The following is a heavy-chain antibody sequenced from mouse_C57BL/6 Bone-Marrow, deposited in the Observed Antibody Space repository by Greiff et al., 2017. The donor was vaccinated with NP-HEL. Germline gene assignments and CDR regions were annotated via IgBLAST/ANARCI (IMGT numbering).Heavy chain of an antibody. V-gene: IGHV1-80*01. CDR1: GYAFSSYW. CDR3: ARGRHPAWFAY. J-gene: IGHJ3*01. CDR2: IYPGDGDT. Sequence: QVTLKESGAELVKPGASVKISCKASGYAFSSYWMNWVKQRPGKGLEWIGQIYPGDGDTNYNGKFKGKATLTADKSSSTAYMQLSSLTSEDSAVYFCARGRHPAWFAYWGQGTLVTVSA.